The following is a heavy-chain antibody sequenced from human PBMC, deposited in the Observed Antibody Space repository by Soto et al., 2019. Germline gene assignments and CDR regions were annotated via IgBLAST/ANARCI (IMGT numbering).Heavy chain of an antibody. CDR1: GGSISSGNFY. J-gene: IGHJ4*02. CDR2: IYFSGSA. CDR3: AHHSHGGTTYFDL. Sequence: QVQLQESGSGLLRPSETLSLTCTVSGGSISSGNFYWSWIRPPHGKGLVWIGYIYFSGSASYSPALKSRLNISLNTSHNQSSLKLTSVTAADTAVYYCAHHSHGGTTYFDLCGQGALVTVSS. D-gene: IGHD1-7*01. V-gene: IGHV4-30-4*01.